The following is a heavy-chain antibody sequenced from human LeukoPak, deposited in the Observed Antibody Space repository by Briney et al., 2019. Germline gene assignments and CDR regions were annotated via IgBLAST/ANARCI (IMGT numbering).Heavy chain of an antibody. V-gene: IGHV4-34*01. CDR2: INHSGST. J-gene: IGHJ3*02. CDR3: ASTRRYCSSTSCQRAFDI. Sequence: GSLRLSCAASGFTFRDYYMSWIRQPPGKGLEWIGEINHSGSTNYNPSLKSRVTISVDTSKNQFSLKLSSVTAADTAVYYCASTRRYCSSTSCQRAFDIWGQGTMVTVSS. CDR1: GFTFRDYY. D-gene: IGHD2-2*01.